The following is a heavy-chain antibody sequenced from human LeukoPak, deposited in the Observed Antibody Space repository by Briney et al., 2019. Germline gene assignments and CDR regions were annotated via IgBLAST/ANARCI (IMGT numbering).Heavy chain of an antibody. V-gene: IGHV1-18*01. CDR2: ISAYNGNT. D-gene: IGHD6-13*01. Sequence: ASVKVSCKASGYTFTSYGISWVRQAPGQGLEWMGWISAYNGNTNYAQKLQGRVTMTTDTSTSTAYMELRSLRSDDTAVYYCARGLGHSSRRFSYYYYYMDVWGKGTTVTISS. CDR1: GYTFTSYG. CDR3: ARGLGHSSRRFSYYYYYMDV. J-gene: IGHJ6*03.